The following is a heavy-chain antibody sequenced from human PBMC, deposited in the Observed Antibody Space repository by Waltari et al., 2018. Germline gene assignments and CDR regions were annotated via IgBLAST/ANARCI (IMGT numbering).Heavy chain of an antibody. CDR1: GFTFSSYA. V-gene: IGHV3-23*04. J-gene: IGHJ4*02. Sequence: EVQLVESGGGLVQPGGSLRLSCAASGFTFSSYAMSWVRQAPGKGLEWCSAISGRGGSTYYADSVKSGFTISRDNSKNTVYLQMNSLRAEDTAVYYCALMGGGRLWEDYGDYWGQGTLVTVSS. D-gene: IGHD3-10*01. CDR2: ISGRGGST. CDR3: ALMGGGRLWEDYGDY.